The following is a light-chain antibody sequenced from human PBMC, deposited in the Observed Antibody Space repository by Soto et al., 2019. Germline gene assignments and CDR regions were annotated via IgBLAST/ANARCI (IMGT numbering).Light chain of an antibody. J-gene: IGLJ2*01. CDR1: SSDVGGYNY. CDR3: SSYTSISTLV. V-gene: IGLV2-14*01. CDR2: EVS. Sequence: QSALTQPASVSGSPGQSITISCTGTSSDVGGYNYVSWYQQYPGKAPKLMIYEVSNRPSGVSNRFSGSKSGNTASLTISGLQAEDEAEYYCSSYTSISTLVFGGGTKLTVL.